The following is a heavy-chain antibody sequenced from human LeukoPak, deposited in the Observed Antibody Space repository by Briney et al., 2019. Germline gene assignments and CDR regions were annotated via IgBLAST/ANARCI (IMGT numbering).Heavy chain of an antibody. CDR3: ARGAVAGYYFDY. J-gene: IGHJ4*02. CDR1: GGSISSYY. CDR2: IYYSGST. D-gene: IGHD6-19*01. Sequence: SETLSLTCTVSGGSISSYYWSWIRRPPGKGLEWIGYIYYSGSTNDNPSLKSRVTISVDTSKNQFSLKLSSVTAADTAVYYCARGAVAGYYFDYWGQGTLVTVSS. V-gene: IGHV4-59*01.